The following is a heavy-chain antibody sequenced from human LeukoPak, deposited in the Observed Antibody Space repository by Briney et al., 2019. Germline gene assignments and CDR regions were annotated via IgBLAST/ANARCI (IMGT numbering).Heavy chain of an antibody. D-gene: IGHD3-3*01. V-gene: IGHV1-69*06. Sequence: SVKVSCKASGYTFTSYYMHWVRQAPGQGLEWMGGIIPIFGTANYAQKFQGRVTITADKSTSTAYMELSSLRSEDTAVYYCARDPGGRFLEWLPRSTDAFDIWGQGTMVTVSS. CDR3: ARDPGGRFLEWLPRSTDAFDI. CDR2: IIPIFGTA. CDR1: GYTFTSYY. J-gene: IGHJ3*02.